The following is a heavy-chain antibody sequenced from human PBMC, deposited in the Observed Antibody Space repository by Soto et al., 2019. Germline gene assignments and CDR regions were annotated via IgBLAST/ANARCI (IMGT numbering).Heavy chain of an antibody. CDR2: ISAYNGNT. V-gene: IGHV1-18*04. Sequence: GASVKVSCKASGYTFTSYGISWVRQAPGQGLEWMGWISAYNGNTNYAQKLQGRVTMTTDTSTSTAYMELRSLRSDDTAVYYCAREGGITMVRGVIISPYYFDYWGQGTLVTVSS. J-gene: IGHJ4*02. D-gene: IGHD3-10*01. CDR1: GYTFTSYG. CDR3: AREGGITMVRGVIISPYYFDY.